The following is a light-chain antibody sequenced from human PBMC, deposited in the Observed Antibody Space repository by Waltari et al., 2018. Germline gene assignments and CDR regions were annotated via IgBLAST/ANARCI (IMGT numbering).Light chain of an antibody. V-gene: IGLV3-1*01. CDR3: QAWDSGTAV. CDR2: QDN. CDR1: TLGDTF. Sequence: SYELTQPPSVSVSPGQTASISCSGSTLGDTFPSWYQQKPGQYPLLVIYQDNRRPSGIPERVSGANSGNTATLIISGTQAMDEADYYCQAWDSGTAVFGTGTKVTVL. J-gene: IGLJ1*01.